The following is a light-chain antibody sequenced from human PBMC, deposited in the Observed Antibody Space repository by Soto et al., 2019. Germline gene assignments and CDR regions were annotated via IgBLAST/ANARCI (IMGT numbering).Light chain of an antibody. V-gene: IGKV1-39*01. J-gene: IGKJ4*01. CDR2: TSS. CDR3: QQSYDMQLS. Sequence: QVTQSPSSLSASVGDRLTITCRASQSINTYVNWYQLKPGKAPKLLVYTSSNLQSGVPSRFSGSGSGTHFTLTINNLQPEDFATYFCQQSYDMQLSFGGGTKVEIK. CDR1: QSINTY.